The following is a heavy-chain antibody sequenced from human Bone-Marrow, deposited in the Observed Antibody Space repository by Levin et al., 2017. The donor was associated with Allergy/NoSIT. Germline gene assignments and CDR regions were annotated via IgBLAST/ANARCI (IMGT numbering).Heavy chain of an antibody. CDR1: GYTFTGYD. V-gene: IGHV1-8*01. Sequence: VASVKVSCTASGYTFTGYDINWVRQAPGQGLEWMGRMNPDSGETDYAQKFQGRVTMSRDSSIKTSYMELTSLRFEDTAVYFCASGGLWPTYGLDVWGQGTTVSVSS. CDR2: MNPDSGET. J-gene: IGHJ6*02. CDR3: ASGGLWPTYGLDV.